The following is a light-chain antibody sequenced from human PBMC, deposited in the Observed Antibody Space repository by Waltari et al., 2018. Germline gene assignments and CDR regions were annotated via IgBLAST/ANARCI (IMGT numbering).Light chain of an antibody. CDR2: AAS. Sequence: DILMTQSPLSLPVTPGEPASISCRSSQSLLHSNGYNYLDWYLQKPGKAPKLLIYAASSLQSGVPSRFSGSGSGTDFTLTISSLQPEDFATYYCQQSYSTPRTFGGGTKVEIK. CDR1: QSLLHSNGYNY. V-gene: IGKV1-39*01. CDR3: QQSYSTPRT. J-gene: IGKJ4*01.